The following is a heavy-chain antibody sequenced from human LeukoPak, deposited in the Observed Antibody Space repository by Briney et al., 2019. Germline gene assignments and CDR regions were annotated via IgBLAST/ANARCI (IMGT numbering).Heavy chain of an antibody. J-gene: IGHJ4*02. Sequence: GGSLRLSCAVSGLTFSDYGFHWVRQAPGKGLEWVAVMWYDGSHKDYGDSVKGRFTISRDDSKNTLYLQMSSLKVEDTAVYYCATTRAGINFEYWGQETLVTVSS. D-gene: IGHD1-7*01. CDR1: GLTFSDYG. V-gene: IGHV3-33*03. CDR2: MWYDGSHK. CDR3: ATTRAGINFEY.